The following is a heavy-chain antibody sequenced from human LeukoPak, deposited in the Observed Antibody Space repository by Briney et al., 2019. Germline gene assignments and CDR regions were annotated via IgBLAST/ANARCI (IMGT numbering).Heavy chain of an antibody. D-gene: IGHD6-19*01. CDR3: ASVDIAVAGKFDY. V-gene: IGHV4-34*01. Sequence: SETLSLTCAVYGGSFSGYYWSWIRQPPGQGLEWIGEINHSGRTKYNPSLKSRVTISVDTSKNQFSLKLSSVTAADTAVYYCASVDIAVAGKFDYWGQGTLVTVSS. J-gene: IGHJ4*02. CDR2: INHSGRT. CDR1: GGSFSGYY.